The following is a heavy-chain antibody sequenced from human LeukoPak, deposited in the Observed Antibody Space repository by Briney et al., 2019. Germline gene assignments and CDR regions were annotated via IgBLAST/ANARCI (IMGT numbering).Heavy chain of an antibody. J-gene: IGHJ5*01. CDR3: ARFYDILPGFHSDYFDF. CDR1: GDSISNSGYY. V-gene: IGHV4-39*01. CDR2: LYHDGNV. Sequence: PSETLSLTCSVSGDSISNSGYYWAWIRQPPGKGLEWIGSLYHDGNVYYNPSLKSRVTINTSENQFSVRLNSVTAADTAVYYCARFYDILPGFHSDYFDFWGQGTLLTVSS. D-gene: IGHD3-9*01.